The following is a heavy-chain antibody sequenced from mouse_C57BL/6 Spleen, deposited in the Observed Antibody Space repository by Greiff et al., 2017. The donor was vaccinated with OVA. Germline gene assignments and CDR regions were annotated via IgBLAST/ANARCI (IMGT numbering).Heavy chain of an antibody. CDR1: GYTFTDYN. J-gene: IGHJ2*01. CDR3: ARDSNYDLYYFDY. Sequence: EVQLQQSGPELVKPGASVKMSCKASGYTFTDYNMHWVKQSHGKSLEWIGYINPNNGGTSYNQKFKGKATLTVNKSSSTAYMELRSLTSEDSAVYYCARDSNYDLYYFDYWGQGTTLTVSS. CDR2: INPNNGGT. V-gene: IGHV1-22*01. D-gene: IGHD2-4*01.